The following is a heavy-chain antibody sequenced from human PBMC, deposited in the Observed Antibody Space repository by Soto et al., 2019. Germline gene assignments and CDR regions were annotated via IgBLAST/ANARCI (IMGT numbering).Heavy chain of an antibody. J-gene: IGHJ3*02. Sequence: SETLSLTCAVYGGSFSGYYWSWIRQPPGKGLEWIGEINHSGSTNYNPSLKSRVTISGDTSKNQFSRKLSSVTAADTAVYYCARGLNSGYDYAFDIWGQGTMVTVSS. V-gene: IGHV4-34*01. CDR2: INHSGST. CDR3: ARGLNSGYDYAFDI. CDR1: GGSFSGYY. D-gene: IGHD5-12*01.